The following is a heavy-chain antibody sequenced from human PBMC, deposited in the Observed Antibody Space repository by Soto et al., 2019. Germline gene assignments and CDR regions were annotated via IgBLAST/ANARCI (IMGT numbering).Heavy chain of an antibody. CDR1: GYTFTSYY. V-gene: IGHV1-46*01. CDR2: INPSGGST. D-gene: IGHD5-18*01. Sequence: ASVKVSCKASGYTFTSYYMHWVRQAPGQGLEWMGIINPSGGSTSYAQKFQGRVTMTRDTSTSTVYMELSSLRSEDTAVYYCARAPVDTAMIYNFDYWGQGTLVTVYS. CDR3: ARAPVDTAMIYNFDY. J-gene: IGHJ4*02.